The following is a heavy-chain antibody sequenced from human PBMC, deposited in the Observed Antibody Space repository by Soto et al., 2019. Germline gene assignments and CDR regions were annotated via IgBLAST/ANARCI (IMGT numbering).Heavy chain of an antibody. CDR1: GFIFSMFD. CDR3: ARNDISMLVIDV. CDR2: APSDGSHI. J-gene: IGHJ4*02. D-gene: IGHD3-22*01. V-gene: IGHV3-30-3*01. Sequence: GGTLCLSCSASGFIFSMFDMHWVRQAPGKGLEWVAVAPSDGSHIYYADSVKGRFTISRDNSKNMLYLQMNSLRPDDTAVYYCARNDISMLVIDVGGQGSVDTVSS.